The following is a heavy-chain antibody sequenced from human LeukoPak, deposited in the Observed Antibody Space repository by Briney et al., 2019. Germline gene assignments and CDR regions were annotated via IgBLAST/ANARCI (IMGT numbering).Heavy chain of an antibody. Sequence: SETLSLTCTVSGGSISNYFWSWIRQPPGKGLEWIGFITYSGSTDHNPSLKSRVTISVDASKNQFSLKLTSVTAADTAVYYCVRHTTSGCYQVVYWGQGTLVTVSS. CDR2: ITYSGST. CDR1: GGSISNYF. J-gene: IGHJ4*02. D-gene: IGHD6-19*01. CDR3: VRHTTSGCYQVVY. V-gene: IGHV4-59*01.